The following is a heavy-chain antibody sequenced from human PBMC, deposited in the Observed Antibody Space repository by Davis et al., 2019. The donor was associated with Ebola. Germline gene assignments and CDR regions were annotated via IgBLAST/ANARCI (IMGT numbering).Heavy chain of an antibody. J-gene: IGHJ4*02. V-gene: IGHV4-59*01. CDR1: GGSISSYY. Sequence: SETLSLTCTVSGGSISSYYWSWIRQPPGQVLEWIGYIYYSGSTNYNPSLKSRVTISVDTSKNQFSLKLSSVTAADTAVYYCASGYSSSWYNYWGQGTLVTVSS. CDR2: IYYSGST. D-gene: IGHD6-13*01. CDR3: ASGYSSSWYNY.